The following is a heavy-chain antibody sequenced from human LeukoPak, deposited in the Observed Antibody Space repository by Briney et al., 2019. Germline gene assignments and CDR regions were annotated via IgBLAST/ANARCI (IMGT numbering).Heavy chain of an antibody. Sequence: GGSLRLSCAASGFTFSSYGMHWVRQAPGKGLEWVAVISYDGSNNYYADSVKGRFTIYRSKSTNTMYLQMNSRRAEDTAVYYCAKPPYYYDSSGYYLDYWGQGTLVTVSS. V-gene: IGHV3-30*18. CDR1: GFTFSSYG. CDR3: AKPPYYYDSSGYYLDY. J-gene: IGHJ4*02. D-gene: IGHD3-22*01. CDR2: ISYDGSNN.